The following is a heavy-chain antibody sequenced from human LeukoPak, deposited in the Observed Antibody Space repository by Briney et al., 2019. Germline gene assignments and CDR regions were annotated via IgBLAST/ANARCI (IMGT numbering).Heavy chain of an antibody. CDR1: GGSISSSSYY. CDR2: IYYSGST. Sequence: KPSETLSLTCTVSGGSISSSSYYWGWIRQPPGKGLEWIGSIYYSGSTYYNPSLKSRVTISVDTSKNQFSLKLSPVTAADTAVYYCARHFGRDGYNYGDYWGQGTLVTVSS. D-gene: IGHD5-24*01. CDR3: ARHFGRDGYNYGDY. V-gene: IGHV4-39*07. J-gene: IGHJ4*02.